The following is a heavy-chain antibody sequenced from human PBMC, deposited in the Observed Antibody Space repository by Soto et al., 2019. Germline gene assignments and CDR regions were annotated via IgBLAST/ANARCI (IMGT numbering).Heavy chain of an antibody. CDR2: TYYSGST. V-gene: IGHV4-39*01. CDR3: ADGLHCGGDCPISEYFHH. J-gene: IGHJ1*01. Sequence: LSLTCTVSGGSISSPYYYWGWIRQSPGKGLEWIGSTYYSGSTHYNPSLKSRATISVDTSENQFSLKLKSVTAADTAVYYCADGLHCGGDCPISEYFHHWGQGTLVTVSS. D-gene: IGHD2-21*02. CDR1: GGSISSPYYY.